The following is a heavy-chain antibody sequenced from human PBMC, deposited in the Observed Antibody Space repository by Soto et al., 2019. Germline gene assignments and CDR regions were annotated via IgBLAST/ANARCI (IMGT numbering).Heavy chain of an antibody. J-gene: IGHJ3*02. CDR1: GFTFSNYW. D-gene: IGHD3-16*01. V-gene: IGHV3-74*01. CDR2: INLDGSST. CDR3: TTAVAYYAFDI. Sequence: EVQLVESGGGLVQPGGSLRLSCAASGFTFSNYWVHWVRQAPGKGLVWVSRINLDGSSTSYADSVKGRFAVSRDNAKNTVSLEMNSLRDEDTAVYYCTTAVAYYAFDIWGQGTMITVSS.